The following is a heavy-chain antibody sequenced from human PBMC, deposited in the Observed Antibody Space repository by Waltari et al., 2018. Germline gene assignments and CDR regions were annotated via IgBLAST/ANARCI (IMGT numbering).Heavy chain of an antibody. D-gene: IGHD3-16*01. J-gene: IGHJ4*02. CDR2: ISGYNGDA. CDR1: GYIFSNYG. CDR3: ARDDVDSSAFGGF. V-gene: IGHV1-18*01. Sequence: QLVQSGAEVKKPGASVKVSCKGSGYIFSNYGVTWVRQDPGQGLEWMGWISGYNGDAKYEEKFEGRVTMTRDTSTSTAYMEIRGLRSDDTAVYFCARDDVDSSAFGGFWGQGTQVTVSS.